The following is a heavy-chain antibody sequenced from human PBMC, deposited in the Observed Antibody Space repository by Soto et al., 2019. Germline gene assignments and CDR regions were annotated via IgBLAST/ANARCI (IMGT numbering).Heavy chain of an antibody. D-gene: IGHD3-9*01. CDR1: GFTFSDYY. Sequence: QVQLVESGGGLVKPGGSLRLSCAASGFTFSDYYMSWIRQAPGQGLEWVSYITGSGDYTNYADSVEGRFTISRDNATVSLYLRTSSPTAEDTAVYYCARASLAGYYIGYYYYGMDVWGQGNTVTVSS. V-gene: IGHV3-11*05. CDR2: ITGSGDYT. CDR3: ARASLAGYYIGYYYYGMDV. J-gene: IGHJ6*02.